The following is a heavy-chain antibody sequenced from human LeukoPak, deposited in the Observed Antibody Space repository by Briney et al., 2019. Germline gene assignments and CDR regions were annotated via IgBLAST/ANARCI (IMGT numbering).Heavy chain of an antibody. Sequence: GGSLRLSCAASGSTFSSYAISWVRQAPGKGLEWVSAISGSGGSTYYADSVKGRFTISRDNSKNTLYLQMNSLRAEDTAVYYCANLDYGDYSSDYWGQGTLVTVSS. CDR1: GSTFSSYA. J-gene: IGHJ4*02. CDR2: ISGSGGST. V-gene: IGHV3-23*01. CDR3: ANLDYGDYSSDY. D-gene: IGHD4-17*01.